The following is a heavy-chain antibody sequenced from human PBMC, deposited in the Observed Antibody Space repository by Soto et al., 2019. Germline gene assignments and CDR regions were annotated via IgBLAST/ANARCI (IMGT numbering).Heavy chain of an antibody. CDR3: ARARREEGDGVVLYYYYGRDV. Sequence: SETLSLTCAVSGYSISSGYYWGWIRQPAGKGLEWIVSIYHSGSTYYNPSLKSRVTISVDTSNNQFSRKLSSVTAADTAVYYCARARREEGDGVVLYYYYGRDVWGQGTTVTVS. D-gene: IGHD2-8*02. CDR2: IYHSGST. J-gene: IGHJ6*02. CDR1: GYSISSGYY. V-gene: IGHV4-38-2*01.